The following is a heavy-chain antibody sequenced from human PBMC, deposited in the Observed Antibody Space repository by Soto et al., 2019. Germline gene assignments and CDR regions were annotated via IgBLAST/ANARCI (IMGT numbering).Heavy chain of an antibody. CDR3: ARVIAAADTISVWFDP. CDR2: IYHSGST. Sequence: SETLSLTCTVSGGSISSGRSYWTWIRQHPGKGLEWIGYIYHSGSTYYNPSLKSRVTILVDRSKNQFSLKLSSVTAADTAVYYCARVIAAADTISVWFDPWGQGTLVTVSS. D-gene: IGHD6-13*01. CDR1: GGSISSGRSY. J-gene: IGHJ5*02. V-gene: IGHV4-30-2*01.